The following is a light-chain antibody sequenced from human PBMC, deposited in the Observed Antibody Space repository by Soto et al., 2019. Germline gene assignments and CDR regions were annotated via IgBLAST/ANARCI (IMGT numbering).Light chain of an antibody. CDR1: QSIRNY. J-gene: IGKJ4*01. V-gene: IGKV1-39*01. CDR3: QQSYSSPLT. Sequence: DMQMTQSPSSLSASVGDRVTIICRASQSIRNYLKWYQQKPGKASKLLIYAASSLQSGVPSRFSGSGSGTDFTLTISSLQPEDFAIYYCQQSYSSPLTFGGGTKVDIK. CDR2: AAS.